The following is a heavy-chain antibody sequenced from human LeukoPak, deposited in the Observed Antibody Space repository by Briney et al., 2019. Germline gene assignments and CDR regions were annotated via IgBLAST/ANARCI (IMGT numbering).Heavy chain of an antibody. CDR1: GFTFSSYW. D-gene: IGHD6-13*01. J-gene: IGHJ6*03. CDR2: IKQDGSEK. Sequence: PGGSLRLSCAASGFTFSSYWMSWVRQAPGKGLEWVANIKQDGSEKYYVDSVKGRFTISRDNAKNSLYLQMNSLRAEDTAVYYCARDLAGYYYYYMDVWGKGTTVTISS. CDR3: ARDLAGYYYYYMDV. V-gene: IGHV3-7*01.